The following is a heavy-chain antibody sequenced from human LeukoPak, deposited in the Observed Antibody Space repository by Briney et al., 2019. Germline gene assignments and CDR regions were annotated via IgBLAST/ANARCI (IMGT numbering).Heavy chain of an antibody. CDR3: AREGTGRYYYYYYMDV. CDR1: GFTFSSYE. J-gene: IGHJ6*03. V-gene: IGHV3-48*03. CDR2: ISSSGDTI. D-gene: IGHD1-1*01. Sequence: GGSLRLSCAASGFTFSSYEMNWVRQAPGKGLEWVSYISSSGDTIYYADSVKGRFTISRDNAKNSLYLQMNSLRAEDTAVYYCAREGTGRYYYYYYMDVWGKGTTVTISS.